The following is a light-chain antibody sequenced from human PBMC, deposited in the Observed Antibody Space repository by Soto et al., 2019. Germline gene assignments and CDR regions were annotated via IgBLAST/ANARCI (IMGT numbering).Light chain of an antibody. V-gene: IGKV1-39*01. J-gene: IGKJ1*01. Sequence: DIQLTQSPSFLSASVGDRVTITCRASQGINIFLAWFQQKPGKAPNLLISAASTLQSGVPSRFSGSESETDFILTISSLQPEDFANYSCQQSYSTTWTFGQGTKVDIK. CDR1: QGINIF. CDR3: QQSYSTTWT. CDR2: AAS.